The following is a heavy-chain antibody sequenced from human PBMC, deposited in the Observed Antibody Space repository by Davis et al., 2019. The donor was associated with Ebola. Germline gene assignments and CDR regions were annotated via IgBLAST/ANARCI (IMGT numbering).Heavy chain of an antibody. CDR2: ISSGSASL. CDR1: GFTFSSYS. J-gene: IGHJ4*02. CDR3: VRDITGVGAGGDF. Sequence: GESLKISCAASGFTFSSYSMNWVRQAPGKGLEWVSYISSGSASLYYADSVKGRFTISRDNTKNSLFLQMASLRADDSGVYYCVRDITGVGAGGDFWGQGTLVTVSS. V-gene: IGHV3-48*04. D-gene: IGHD6-13*01.